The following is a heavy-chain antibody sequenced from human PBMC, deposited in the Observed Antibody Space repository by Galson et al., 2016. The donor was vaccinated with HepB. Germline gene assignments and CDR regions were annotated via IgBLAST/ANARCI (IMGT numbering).Heavy chain of an antibody. CDR2: INYRGST. D-gene: IGHD3-10*01. CDR3: ARVWRWMRPTLYYYGMDV. V-gene: IGHV4-34*01. J-gene: IGHJ6*02. CDR1: GGSFGGYY. Sequence: SETLSLTCAVNGGSFGGYYWSWLRQPPGKGLEWIGEINYRGSTNYNPSLKSRVTISVDTSKSQFSLKLRSATAADTAVYYCARVWRWMRPTLYYYGMDVWGQGATVTVSS.